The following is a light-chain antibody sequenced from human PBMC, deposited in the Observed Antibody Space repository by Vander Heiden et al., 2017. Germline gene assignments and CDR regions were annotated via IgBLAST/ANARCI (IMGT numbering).Light chain of an antibody. Sequence: ITHSPDTLSVSPGETATLSCRASQSISRDLAWYQQKPGQPPKLLIYDTSDRAAGLPARFSGSGSGTEFTLTISSLQSEDFAVYSCQQYNYWPPSFGGGTKVEIK. CDR1: QSISRD. J-gene: IGKJ4*01. V-gene: IGKV3-15*01. CDR2: DTS. CDR3: QQYNYWPPS.